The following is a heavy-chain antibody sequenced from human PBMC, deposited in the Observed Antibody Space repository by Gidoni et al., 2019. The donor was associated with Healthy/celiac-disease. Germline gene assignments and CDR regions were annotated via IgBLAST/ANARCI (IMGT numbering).Heavy chain of an antibody. CDR2: INHSGST. J-gene: IGHJ4*02. CDR1: GGSFSAYY. V-gene: IGHV4-34*01. CDR3: ARGGDSIAAAAYYFDY. Sequence: QVQLQQWVAGLLKPSETLYLTCAVYGGSFSAYYWSWIRQPPGKGLEWIGEINHSGSTNYNPSIKSRVTISVDTSKNQFSLKLSSVTAADTAVYYCARGGDSIAAAAYYFDYWGQGTLVTVSS. D-gene: IGHD6-13*01.